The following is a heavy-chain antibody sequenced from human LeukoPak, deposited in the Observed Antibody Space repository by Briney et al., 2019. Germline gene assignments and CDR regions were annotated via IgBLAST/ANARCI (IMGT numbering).Heavy chain of an antibody. Sequence: PGGSLRLSCAASGFTFSSYAMSWVRQAPGKGLEWVSAISGSGDSTYYADSVKGRFTISRDNSKNTLYLQMNSLRAEDTAVYYCAKDTSVVRGVNDYWGQGTLVTVSS. CDR2: ISGSGDST. CDR1: GFTFSSYA. CDR3: AKDTSVVRGVNDY. V-gene: IGHV3-23*01. D-gene: IGHD3-10*01. J-gene: IGHJ4*02.